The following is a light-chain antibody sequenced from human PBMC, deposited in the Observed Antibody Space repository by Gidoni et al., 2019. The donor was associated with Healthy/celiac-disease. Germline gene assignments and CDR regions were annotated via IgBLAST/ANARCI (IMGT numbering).Light chain of an antibody. CDR2: GAS. J-gene: IGKJ1*01. CDR3: QQYNNWPGET. CDR1: QSVSSN. V-gene: IGKV3-15*01. Sequence: EIWMTQSPATLSVSPGERATLSCRASQSVSSNLAGYQQKPGQAPRLLIYGASTRATGIQARFSGSGSGTEFTLTISSLQYEDFAVYYCQQYNNWPGETFGQGTKVEIK.